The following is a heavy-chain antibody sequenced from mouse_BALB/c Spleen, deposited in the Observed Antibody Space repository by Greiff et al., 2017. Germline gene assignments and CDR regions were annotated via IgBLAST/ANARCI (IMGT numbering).Heavy chain of an antibody. Sequence: VQLQQSGAELARPGASVKMSCKASGYTFTSYTMHWVKQRPGQGLEWIGYINPSSGYTNYNQKFKDKATLTADKSSSTAYMQLSSLTSEDSAVYYCAIRDYDEAWFAYWGQGTLVTVSA. J-gene: IGHJ3*01. V-gene: IGHV1-4*01. CDR2: INPSSGYT. CDR3: AIRDYDEAWFAY. D-gene: IGHD2-4*01. CDR1: GYTFTSYT.